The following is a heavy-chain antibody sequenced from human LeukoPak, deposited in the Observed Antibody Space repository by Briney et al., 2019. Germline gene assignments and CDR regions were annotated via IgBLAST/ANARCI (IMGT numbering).Heavy chain of an antibody. CDR1: GGTFSSYA. Sequence: GASVKVSCKASGGTFSSYAISWVRQAPGQGLEWMGGIIPIFGTANYAQKFQGIVTITADESMSTAYMELSSLRSEDTAVYYCARGVTVGYCSSTSCIFDYWGQGTLVTVSS. CDR3: ARGVTVGYCSSTSCIFDY. CDR2: IIPIFGTA. V-gene: IGHV1-69*13. J-gene: IGHJ4*02. D-gene: IGHD2-2*01.